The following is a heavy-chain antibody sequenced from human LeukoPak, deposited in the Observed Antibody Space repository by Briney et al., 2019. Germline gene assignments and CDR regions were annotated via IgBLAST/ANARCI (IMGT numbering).Heavy chain of an antibody. D-gene: IGHD6-13*01. CDR3: ARGYSTSWTYYLDH. CDR1: DDGITGYY. Sequence: PSETLSLTCSVSDDGITGYYWGWIRRPPGKGLEWIGHIYSASTNYNPSLKSRVTISVDTSKNQFSLRLNSVTAADTAVYYCARGYSTSWTYYLDHWGQGALVTVSS. J-gene: IGHJ4*02. CDR2: IYSAST. V-gene: IGHV4-59*01.